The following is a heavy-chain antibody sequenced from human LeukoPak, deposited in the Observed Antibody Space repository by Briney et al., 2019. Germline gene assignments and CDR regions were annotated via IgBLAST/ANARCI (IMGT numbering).Heavy chain of an antibody. D-gene: IGHD3-10*01. CDR2: INGDGSGT. CDR3: ARVSSSMVRAIDY. V-gene: IGHV3-74*01. Sequence: GGSLRLSCAASGFTFSSYAMSWVRQAPGKGLVWVSRINGDGSGTNYADSVKGRFTISRDNAKNTLYLQMNSLGAEDTAVYFCARVSSSMVRAIDYWGQGTLVTVSS. CDR1: GFTFSSYA. J-gene: IGHJ4*02.